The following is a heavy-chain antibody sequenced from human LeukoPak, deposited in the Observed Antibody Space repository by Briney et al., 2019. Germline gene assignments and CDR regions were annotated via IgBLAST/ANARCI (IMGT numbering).Heavy chain of an antibody. CDR1: GGSISSGDYY. V-gene: IGHV4-30-4*01. D-gene: IGHD2-21*01. CDR3: ARSLPYYGGNYYLDY. Sequence: SETLSLTCTVSGGSISSGDYYWSWIRQPPGKGLEWIGYFYYSGTTYYNPSLKSRVTISVDSSKNQFSLKLSSVTAADTAVYYCARSLPYYGGNYYLDYWGQGTLVTVSS. J-gene: IGHJ4*02. CDR2: FYYSGTT.